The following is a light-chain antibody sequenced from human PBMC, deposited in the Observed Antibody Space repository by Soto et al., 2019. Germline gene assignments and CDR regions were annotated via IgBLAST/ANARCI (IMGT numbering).Light chain of an antibody. Sequence: EIVLTQSPGTLSLPPGERATLSCRASQNINSDYFAWYQQKPGQAPRLLIYDASNRASGVPARFSGSGSGTDFTLTISDLEPADFGLYYCQQRLNWPPGFGQGTKVDIK. J-gene: IGKJ1*01. CDR1: QNINSDY. V-gene: IGKV3-11*01. CDR3: QQRLNWPPG. CDR2: DAS.